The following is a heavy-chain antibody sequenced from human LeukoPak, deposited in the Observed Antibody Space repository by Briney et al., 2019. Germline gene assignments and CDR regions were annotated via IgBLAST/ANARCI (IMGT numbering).Heavy chain of an antibody. D-gene: IGHD2-21*02. V-gene: IGHV3-23*01. CDR2: ISGSGGST. CDR1: GFTFSNYA. J-gene: IGHJ4*02. Sequence: GGPLRLSCAASGFTFSNYAMSWVRQAPGKGLEWVSAISGSGGSTYYADSVKGRFTISRDNSKNTLYLQMNSLRAEDTAVYYCAKAGFVVVTAYDYWGQGTLVTVSS. CDR3: AKAGFVVVTAYDY.